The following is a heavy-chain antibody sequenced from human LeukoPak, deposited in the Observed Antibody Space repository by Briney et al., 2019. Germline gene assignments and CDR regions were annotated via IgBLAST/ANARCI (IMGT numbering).Heavy chain of an antibody. Sequence: KPSETLSLTCAVSGYSISSGYYWDWIRQPPGKGLEWIGSIYHSGSTYYNPSLKSRVTISVDTSKNQFSLKLSSVTAADTAVYYCARHSSGYMDVWGKGTTVTVSS. D-gene: IGHD6-6*01. V-gene: IGHV4-38-2*01. CDR2: IYHSGST. J-gene: IGHJ6*03. CDR3: ARHSSGYMDV. CDR1: GYSISSGYY.